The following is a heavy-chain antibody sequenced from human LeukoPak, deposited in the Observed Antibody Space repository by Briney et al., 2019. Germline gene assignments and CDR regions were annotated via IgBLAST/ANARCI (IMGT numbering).Heavy chain of an antibody. Sequence: QPGGSLRLSCAASGFSFSTYWMSWVRQAPGKGLQGVANIKQDGSEKNYVDSVKGRFTISRDNAKNSLYLQMNSLRAEDTAVYYCARARLTLAREVIIKADYWGQGILVTVSS. CDR1: GFSFSTYW. J-gene: IGHJ4*02. D-gene: IGHD3-10*01. CDR2: IKQDGSEK. CDR3: ARARLTLAREVIIKADY. V-gene: IGHV3-7*03.